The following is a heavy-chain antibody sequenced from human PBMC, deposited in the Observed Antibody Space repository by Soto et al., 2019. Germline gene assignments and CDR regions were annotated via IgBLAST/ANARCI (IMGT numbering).Heavy chain of an antibody. V-gene: IGHV3-74*01. Sequence: WVSLTLSFSASVFPVSSYCMHWVRQAPGKGLVWVSRINSDGSSTSYADSVKGRFTISRDNAKNTLYLQMNSLRAEDTAVYYCARVYDILTGYYGRGYYGMDVWGQGTTVTVSS. CDR1: VFPVSSYC. D-gene: IGHD3-9*01. CDR3: ARVYDILTGYYGRGYYGMDV. J-gene: IGHJ6*02. CDR2: INSDGSST.